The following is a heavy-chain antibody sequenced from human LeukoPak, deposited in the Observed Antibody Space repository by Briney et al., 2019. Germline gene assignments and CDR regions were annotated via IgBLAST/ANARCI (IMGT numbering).Heavy chain of an antibody. D-gene: IGHD4/OR15-4a*01. CDR1: GFSVSSEY. CDR2: LYPEGNT. Sequence: GGSLRLSCAASGFSVSSEYMDWVRQAPGKGLGWVSVLYPEGNTYYTDSVKGRFSISGDTSKNMVYLQMFSLRVEDTAVYHCVRRAGAYSHPYDYWGQGTLVTVSS. CDR3: VRRAGAYSHPYDY. J-gene: IGHJ4*02. V-gene: IGHV3-66*04.